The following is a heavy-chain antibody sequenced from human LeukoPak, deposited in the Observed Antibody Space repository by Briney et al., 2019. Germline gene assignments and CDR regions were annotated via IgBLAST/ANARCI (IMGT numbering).Heavy chain of an antibody. Sequence: GGSLRLSCAASGFSFSTYWMTWVRQAPGKGLEWVANINQDGSEKHYVDSVKGRFTISRDNAKNSSYLQMNSLRAEDTAVYYCARDSRERGITMVRGGTWAYWGQGTLVTVSS. CDR3: ARDSRERGITMVRGGTWAY. J-gene: IGHJ4*02. D-gene: IGHD3-10*01. V-gene: IGHV3-7*01. CDR1: GFSFSTYW. CDR2: INQDGSEK.